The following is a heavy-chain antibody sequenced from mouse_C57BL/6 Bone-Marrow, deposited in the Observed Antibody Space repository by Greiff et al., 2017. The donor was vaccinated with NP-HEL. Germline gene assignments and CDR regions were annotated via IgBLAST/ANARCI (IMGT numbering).Heavy chain of an antibody. D-gene: IGHD1-1*01. V-gene: IGHV1-47*01. CDR1: FSTFPTSP. Sequence: QFQLQQSGAELVPPFSSSPLSFPSSFSTFPTSPIYFIHHIHLNCLEWIVNFHPYNDDTKYNEKFKGKATLTVEKSSSTVYLDLSRLTSDDSAVYYCARRSNFDYAMDYWGQGTSVTVSS. CDR3: ARRSNFDYAMDY. J-gene: IGHJ4*01. CDR2: FHPYNDDT.